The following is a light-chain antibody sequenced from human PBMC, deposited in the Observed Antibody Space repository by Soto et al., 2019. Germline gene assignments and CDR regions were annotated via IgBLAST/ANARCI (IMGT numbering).Light chain of an antibody. V-gene: IGLV2-14*01. CDR2: EVF. CDR3: SSYTSITTTVV. CDR1: SSDIGGYNY. J-gene: IGLJ2*01. Sequence: QSALTQPSSVSGSSGESITISCTGTSSDIGGYNYVSWYQQHPGKAPKLMIYEVFNRPSGVSNRFSGSKSGNTASLTISGLQAEDEADYYCSSYTSITTTVVFGGGTKVTVL.